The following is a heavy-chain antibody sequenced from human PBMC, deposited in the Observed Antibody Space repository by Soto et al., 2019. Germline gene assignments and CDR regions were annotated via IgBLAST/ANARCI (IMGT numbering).Heavy chain of an antibody. Sequence: PGGALRLSCAASGFTFRIYSMHWVRQSPGKGLEWVAVMWYDGTNKYYGESGKGRFTISRDNSENTLYLQMNSLRVEDTAVYYCARDATFGTKGGSFDIWGHGTLVT. CDR3: ARDATFGTKGGSFDI. J-gene: IGHJ3*02. V-gene: IGHV3-33*01. CDR2: MWYDGTNK. D-gene: IGHD3-16*01. CDR1: GFTFRIYS.